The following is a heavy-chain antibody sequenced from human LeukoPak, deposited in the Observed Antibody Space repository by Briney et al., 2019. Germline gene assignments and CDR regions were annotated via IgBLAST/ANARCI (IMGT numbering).Heavy chain of an antibody. V-gene: IGHV4-4*07. D-gene: IGHD1-26*01. CDR2: IYSSGNT. Sequence: SETLSLTCIVSDGSISSYYWSWIRQPAGKGLEGIGRIYSSGNTNYNPSLKSRVTMSVDTSKNQFSLNLSSVPAAATAVYYCARERELLRGDALDIWGQGTMVTVSS. J-gene: IGHJ3*02. CDR3: ARERELLRGDALDI. CDR1: DGSISSYY.